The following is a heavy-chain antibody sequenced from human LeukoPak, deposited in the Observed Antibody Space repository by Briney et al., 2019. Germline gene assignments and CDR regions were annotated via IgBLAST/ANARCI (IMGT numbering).Heavy chain of an antibody. CDR3: ATTGLIVAPI. D-gene: IGHD5-12*01. CDR2: IYTSAST. Sequence: KPLETLSLTCTVSGASISSGSYYWSWIRQPAGKGLEWIGRIYTSASTNYNPSLKSRVTISVDTAKNQFSLKLSSVTAADTAVYYCATTGLIVAPIWGQGTMVTVSS. J-gene: IGHJ3*02. CDR1: GASISSGSYY. V-gene: IGHV4-61*02.